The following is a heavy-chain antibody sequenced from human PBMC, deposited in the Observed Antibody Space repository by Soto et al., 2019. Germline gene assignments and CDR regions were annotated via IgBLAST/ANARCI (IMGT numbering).Heavy chain of an antibody. CDR2: MNPNSGNT. J-gene: IGHJ4*02. CDR3: ARTLYVDNVDY. V-gene: IGHV1-8*01. D-gene: IGHD4-17*01. Sequence: QVQLVQSGAEVKKPGASVKCSCKASGYTFTSYDSNWGRQATGQGLEWMGWMNPNSGNTGYAQKFQGRVTMTRNTSISTAYMELRSLRSEDPAVYYCARTLYVDNVDYGGQGTLGTVSS. CDR1: GYTFTSYD.